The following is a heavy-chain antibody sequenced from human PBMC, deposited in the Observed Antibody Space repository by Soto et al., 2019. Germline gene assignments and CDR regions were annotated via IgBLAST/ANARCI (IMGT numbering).Heavy chain of an antibody. Sequence: GGSLRLSCVASGFTFSDYYMSWIRQAPGKGLEWVAVISYDGSNKYYADSVKGRFTISRDNSKNTLYLQMNSLRAEDTAVYYCARDREMATIQFVSVGFDYWGQGTLVTVSS. V-gene: IGHV3-30-3*01. CDR2: ISYDGSNK. D-gene: IGHD5-12*01. CDR1: GFTFSDYY. J-gene: IGHJ4*02. CDR3: ARDREMATIQFVSVGFDY.